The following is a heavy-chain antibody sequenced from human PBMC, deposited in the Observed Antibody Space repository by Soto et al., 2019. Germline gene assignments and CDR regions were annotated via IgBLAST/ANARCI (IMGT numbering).Heavy chain of an antibody. CDR2: FDPEDGET. CDR1: GCTLTELS. V-gene: IGHV1-24*01. J-gene: IGHJ4*02. Sequence: ASVKVSCKVSGCTLTELSMHWVRQAPGKGLEWMGGFDPEDGETIYAQKFQGRVTMTEDTSTDTAYMELSSLRSEDTAVYYCATESQLEFVVGATPFDYWGPGPLVTVSS. D-gene: IGHD1-26*01. CDR3: ATESQLEFVVGATPFDY.